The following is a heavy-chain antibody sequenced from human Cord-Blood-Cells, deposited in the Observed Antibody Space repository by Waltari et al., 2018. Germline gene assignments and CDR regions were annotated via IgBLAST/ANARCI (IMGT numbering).Heavy chain of an antibody. D-gene: IGHD4-17*01. J-gene: IGHJ4*02. Sequence: EVQLVESGGGLVKTGGSLRLSCAASGFTLSRLSMNWVRQAPGKGLEWVASNSSSSSYIYYADSVKGRCTISRDNAKNSLYLQMNSLRAEDTAVYYCARARGGDYDYWGQGTLVTVSS. CDR3: ARARGGDYDY. V-gene: IGHV3-21*01. CDR2: NSSSSSYI. CDR1: GFTLSRLS.